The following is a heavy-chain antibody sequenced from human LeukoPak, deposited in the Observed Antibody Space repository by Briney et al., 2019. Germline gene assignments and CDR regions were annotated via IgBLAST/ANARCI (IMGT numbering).Heavy chain of an antibody. CDR3: AKDITYSSSSFDY. D-gene: IGHD6-13*01. J-gene: IGHJ4*02. V-gene: IGHV3-9*01. CDR1: GFTFDDYA. Sequence: PGGSLRLPCAASGFTFDDYAMHWVRQAPGKGLEWVSGISWNSGSIGYADSVKGRFTISRDNAKNSLYLQMNSLRAEDTALYYCAKDITYSSSSFDYWGQGTLVTVSS. CDR2: ISWNSGSI.